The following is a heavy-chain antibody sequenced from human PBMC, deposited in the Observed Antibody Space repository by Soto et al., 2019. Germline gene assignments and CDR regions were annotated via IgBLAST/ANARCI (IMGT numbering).Heavy chain of an antibody. CDR1: GYRFTSYG. CDR3: AMVDVYVTPSPQDV. D-gene: IGHD3-16*01. J-gene: IGHJ6*02. Sequence: QVQLVQSGVEVKNPGASVKVSCKASGYRFTSYGSGWVRQAPGHGLKRMGWINAYNGNTNYAQNLQGRVTLTTDTSTSKAYMELRSLRSNYTAVYYCAMVDVYVTPSPQDVWGQGTTVTVSS. V-gene: IGHV1-18*01. CDR2: INAYNGNT.